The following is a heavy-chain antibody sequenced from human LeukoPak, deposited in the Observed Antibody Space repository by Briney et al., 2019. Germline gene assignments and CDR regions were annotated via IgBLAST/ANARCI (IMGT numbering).Heavy chain of an antibody. J-gene: IGHJ4*02. CDR3: AKWGDYDVLTGYYVSDY. V-gene: IGHV3-23*01. CDR2: LSGSDGST. Sequence: GGSLRLSCAASGFTFSNFATSWVRQAPGKGLEWVSALSGSDGSTYYADSVKGRFTISRDNSKNTLHLQMNSLRAEDTAVYYCAKWGDYDVLTGYYVSDYWGQGTLVTVSS. D-gene: IGHD3-9*01. CDR1: GFTFSNFA.